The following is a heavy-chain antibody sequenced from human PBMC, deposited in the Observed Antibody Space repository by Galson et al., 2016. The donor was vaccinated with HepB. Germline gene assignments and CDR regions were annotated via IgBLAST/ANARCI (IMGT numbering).Heavy chain of an antibody. Sequence: SLRLSCAASAFTFSDYAIHWVRQAPGKGLEWVTFISSDGSSRSYAGSVKGRFTISRDNSKSTVYLRMDSLRAEDTAVYYCARDLFLGGPVRDPWGQGTLVIVSS. CDR3: ARDLFLGGPVRDP. D-gene: IGHD3-16*01. CDR2: ISSDGSSR. CDR1: AFTFSDYA. V-gene: IGHV3-30*07. J-gene: IGHJ5*02.